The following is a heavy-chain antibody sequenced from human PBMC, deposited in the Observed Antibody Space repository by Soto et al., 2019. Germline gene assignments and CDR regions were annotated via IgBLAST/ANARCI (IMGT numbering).Heavy chain of an antibody. CDR1: GFTFDDYA. D-gene: IGHD6-19*01. CDR3: GKNMTSNVGSPAAMQGSIAVAGTSTNYYYYYMDV. V-gene: IGHV3-9*01. J-gene: IGHJ6*03. Sequence: EVQLVESGGGLVQPGRSLRLSCAASGFTFDDYAMHWVRQAPGKGLEWVSGISWNSGSIGYADSVKGRFTISRDNAKNPLDLQKNRFRGEDNALDLCGKNMTSNVGSPAAMQGSIAVAGTSTNYYYYYMDVWGKGTTVTVSS. CDR2: ISWNSGSI.